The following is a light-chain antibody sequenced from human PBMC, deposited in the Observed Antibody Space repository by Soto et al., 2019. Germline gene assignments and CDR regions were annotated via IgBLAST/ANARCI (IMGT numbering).Light chain of an antibody. Sequence: QSALTQPASVSGSPGQSITISCTGTSSDVGGYNYVSWYQQHPSKAPKLMIYDVSNRPSGVSNRSSGSKSGSTASLTISGLQAEDEADYYCSSYTSSSTLYVFGTGTKVTVL. CDR2: DVS. CDR3: SSYTSSSTLYV. CDR1: SSDVGGYNY. J-gene: IGLJ1*01. V-gene: IGLV2-14*01.